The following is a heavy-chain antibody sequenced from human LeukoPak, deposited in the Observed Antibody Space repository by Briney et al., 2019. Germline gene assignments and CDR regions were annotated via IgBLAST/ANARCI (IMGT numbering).Heavy chain of an antibody. Sequence: PSETLSLTCTVSGGSISRYYWSWIRQPPRKGLEWIGYIYDSGRINYNSSLKSRVTISVDTPKNQFSLKLSSVTAADTAVYYCARAGTYYYDSSGYYPQFDYWGQGTLVTVSS. J-gene: IGHJ4*02. D-gene: IGHD3-22*01. V-gene: IGHV4-59*01. CDR1: GGSISRYY. CDR2: IYDSGRI. CDR3: ARAGTYYYDSSGYYPQFDY.